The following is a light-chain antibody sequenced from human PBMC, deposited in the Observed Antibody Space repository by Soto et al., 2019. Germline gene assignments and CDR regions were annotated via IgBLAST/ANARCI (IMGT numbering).Light chain of an antibody. CDR2: KAS. CDR3: QNYNSYSEA. V-gene: IGKV1-5*03. Sequence: DIQMTHSPSTLSGSVVDIVTITFRASQTISSWLALYQQKPGKAPKLLIYKASTLKSGVPSRFSGSGSGTEFTLTISSLQPDDFATYYCQNYNSYSEAFGQGTKVDIK. CDR1: QTISSW. J-gene: IGKJ1*01.